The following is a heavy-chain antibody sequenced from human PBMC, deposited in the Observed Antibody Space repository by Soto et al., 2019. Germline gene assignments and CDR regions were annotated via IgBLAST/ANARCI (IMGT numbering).Heavy chain of an antibody. CDR1: GFTVSSNY. CDR3: ARYYYDSSGELDY. J-gene: IGHJ4*02. D-gene: IGHD3-22*01. V-gene: IGHV3-53*02. Sequence: DVQLVETGGGLIQPGGSLSLSCAASGFTVSSNYMSWVRQAPGTGLEWVSVIYSGGSTYYADSVKGRFTISRDNSKNTLYLQMNSLIAEDTAVYYCARYYYDSSGELDYWGQGTLVTVSS. CDR2: IYSGGST.